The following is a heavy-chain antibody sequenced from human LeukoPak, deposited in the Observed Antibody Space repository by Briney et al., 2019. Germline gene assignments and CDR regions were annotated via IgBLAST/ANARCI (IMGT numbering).Heavy chain of an antibody. CDR1: GGSISSYY. Sequence: TSETLSLTCTVSGGSISSYYWSWIRQPPGKGLEWIGYIYYSGSTNYNPSLKSRVTISVDTSKNQFSLKLSSVTAADTAVYYCASRLGSSVATDYWGQGTLVTVSS. J-gene: IGHJ4*02. CDR3: ASRLGSSVATDY. V-gene: IGHV4-59*12. CDR2: IYYSGST. D-gene: IGHD2-15*01.